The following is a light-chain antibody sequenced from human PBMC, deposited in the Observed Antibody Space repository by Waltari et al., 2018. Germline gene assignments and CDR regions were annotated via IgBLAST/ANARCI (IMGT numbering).Light chain of an antibody. V-gene: IGLV2-11*01. CDR2: DVS. CDR3: CSYRGSFV. Sequence: QSALTQPRSVSGSPGQSVTISCTGTSSDVGGYNYVSWYQQNPGKAPKLMIYDVSKRPSGVPDRLSGSQSGNTASLTIPGLQAEDDGDYYCCSYRGSFVFGTGTKVTVL. CDR1: SSDVGGYNY. J-gene: IGLJ1*01.